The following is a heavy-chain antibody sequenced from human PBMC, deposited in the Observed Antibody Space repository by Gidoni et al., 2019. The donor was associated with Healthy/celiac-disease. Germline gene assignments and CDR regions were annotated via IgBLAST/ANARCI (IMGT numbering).Heavy chain of an antibody. CDR3: TTDVFYRAYYDILTGYYPPFDY. CDR1: GFTFSNAW. V-gene: IGHV3-15*01. Sequence: EVQLVESGGGLVKPGGSLRLSCAASGFTFSNAWMSWVRQAPGKGLEGVGRIKSKTDGGTTDYAAPVKGRFTISRDDSKNTLYLQMNSLKTEDTAVYYCTTDVFYRAYYDILTGYYPPFDYWGQGTLVTVSS. D-gene: IGHD3-9*01. J-gene: IGHJ4*02. CDR2: IKSKTDGGTT.